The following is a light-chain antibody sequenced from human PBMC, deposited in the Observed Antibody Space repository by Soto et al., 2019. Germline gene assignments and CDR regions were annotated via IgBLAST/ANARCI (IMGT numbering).Light chain of an antibody. J-gene: IGKJ1*01. Sequence: EIVMTQSPATLSVSPGESATLSCRASQSVSSNLAWYQQKPGQAPRLLIYGASTRATGIPARFSGSGSGTEFTLTLSSLQSEDFAVYCCQQYNNWPPWTFGQGNKVEIK. CDR2: GAS. CDR3: QQYNNWPPWT. CDR1: QSVSSN. V-gene: IGKV3-15*01.